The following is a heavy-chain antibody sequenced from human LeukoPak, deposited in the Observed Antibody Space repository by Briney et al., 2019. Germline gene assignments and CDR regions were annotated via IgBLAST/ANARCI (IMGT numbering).Heavy chain of an antibody. CDR1: GFTFSSYS. CDR3: ARYYYDSSAQGSYYYGMDV. V-gene: IGHV3-48*02. J-gene: IGHJ6*02. D-gene: IGHD3-22*01. CDR2: ISSSSSTI. Sequence: GGSLRLSCAASGFTFSSYSMNWVRQAPGKVLAWVSYISSSSSTIYYADSVKGRFTISRDNAKNSLYLQMNSLRDDDTAVYYCARYYYDSSAQGSYYYGMDVWGQGTTVTVSS.